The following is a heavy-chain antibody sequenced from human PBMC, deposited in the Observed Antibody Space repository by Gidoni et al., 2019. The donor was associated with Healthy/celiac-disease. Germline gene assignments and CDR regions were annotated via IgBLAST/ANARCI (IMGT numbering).Heavy chain of an antibody. J-gene: IGHJ6*02. CDR2: IYYSGST. D-gene: IGHD3-10*01. Sequence: QVQLQESGPGLVKPSQTLSITCTVSGGSISSGDYYWSCIRQPPGQGLEWIGYIYYSGSTYYNPSLKSRVTISVDTSKNQFSLKLSSVTAADTAVYYCARGLPDSEWFGELSGDYYYGMDVWGQGTTVTVSS. CDR1: GGSISSGDYY. V-gene: IGHV4-30-4*01. CDR3: ARGLPDSEWFGELSGDYYYGMDV.